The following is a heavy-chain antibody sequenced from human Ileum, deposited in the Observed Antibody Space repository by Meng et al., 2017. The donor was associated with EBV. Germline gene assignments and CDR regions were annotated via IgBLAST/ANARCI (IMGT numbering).Heavy chain of an antibody. CDR2: MSDSGIT. CDR1: GGSISVIYW. CDR3: AKNGEKYFKY. J-gene: IGHJ4*02. V-gene: IGHV4-4*02. Sequence: QRQLTQSGPGLVNALGTLSLTCAVAGGSISVIYWWSWVRQSPEKGLEWIGEMSDSGITHYNPSLKSRVTISADKSNNQFSLKLTSVTSADTAVYFCAKNGEKYFKYWGQGTLVTVSS.